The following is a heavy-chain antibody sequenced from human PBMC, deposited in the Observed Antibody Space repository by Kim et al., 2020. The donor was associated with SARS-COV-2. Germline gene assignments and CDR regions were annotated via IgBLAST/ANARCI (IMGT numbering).Heavy chain of an antibody. CDR3: EKRRRVTTYYFDY. Sequence: GGSLRLSCAASGFTFASYAMGWVRQAPGKGLEWVSTVNNNGDSTYYGDSVKGRFTISRDNSKNTVHLQMNGLRAEDTAIYYCEKRRRVTTYYFDYWGQGTQVTVSS. CDR1: GFTFASYA. V-gene: IGHV3-23*01. CDR2: VNNNGDST. J-gene: IGHJ4*02. D-gene: IGHD4-17*01.